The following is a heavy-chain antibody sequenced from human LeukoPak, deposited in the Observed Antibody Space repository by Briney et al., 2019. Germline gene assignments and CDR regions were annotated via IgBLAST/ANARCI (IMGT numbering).Heavy chain of an antibody. CDR2: ISAYNGNT. V-gene: IGHV1-18*01. CDR1: GYTFTSYG. Sequence: SSVKVSCKASGYTFTSYGISWVRQAPGQGLEGMGWISAYNGNTNYAQKLQGRVTMTTDTSTSTAYMELRSLRSDDTAVYYCARAEKDPYYYYGMDVWGQGTTVTVSS. CDR3: ARAEKDPYYYYGMDV. J-gene: IGHJ6*02.